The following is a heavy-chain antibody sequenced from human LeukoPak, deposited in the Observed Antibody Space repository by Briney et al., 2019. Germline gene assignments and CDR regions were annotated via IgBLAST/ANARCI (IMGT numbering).Heavy chain of an antibody. Sequence: GGSLRLSCAVSGFTFSSFPFHWVRQAPGKGLEWVAAISTDGSYKYHGDSVKGRFTISRDNPMNTLYLQMNGLRPDDTGVYYCARSLIPGRWYFDLWGRGTLVTVSS. CDR3: ARSLIPGRWYFDL. CDR2: ISTDGSYK. J-gene: IGHJ2*01. D-gene: IGHD3-16*01. CDR1: GFTFSSFP. V-gene: IGHV3-30*04.